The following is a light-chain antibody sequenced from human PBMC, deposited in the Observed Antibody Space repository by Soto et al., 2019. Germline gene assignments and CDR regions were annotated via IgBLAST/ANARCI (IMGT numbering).Light chain of an antibody. J-gene: IGKJ5*01. Sequence: EIALRRSPATLSLSTGERATLSCRASQSVSSYLAWYQQKPGQAPRLLIYDASSRATGIPARFSGSGSRTDFTLTISSLEPEDFAVYYCQQRSNWPPLTFGHGTRLGIK. V-gene: IGKV3-11*01. CDR3: QQRSNWPPLT. CDR2: DAS. CDR1: QSVSSY.